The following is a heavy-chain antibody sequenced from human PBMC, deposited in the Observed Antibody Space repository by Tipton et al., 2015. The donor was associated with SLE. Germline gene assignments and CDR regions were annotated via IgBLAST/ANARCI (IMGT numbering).Heavy chain of an antibody. CDR3: ARGIKGPFDY. CDR2: INHSGST. J-gene: IGHJ4*02. Sequence: LRLSCAASGFTFSDYYMSWIRQAPGKGLEWIGEINHSGSTICNPSLVSRVTISVGTSKNQFSLKLSSVTAADTAVYYCARGIKGPFDYWGQGTLVTVSS. CDR1: GFTFSDYY. V-gene: IGHV4-34*01.